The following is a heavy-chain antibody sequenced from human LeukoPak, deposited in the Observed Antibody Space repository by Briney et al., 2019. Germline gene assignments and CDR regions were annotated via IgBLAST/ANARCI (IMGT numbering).Heavy chain of an antibody. D-gene: IGHD1-20*01. Sequence: GRSLRLSCAASGFTFSSYAMHWVRQAPGKGLEWVAVISYNGSNKYYADSVKGRFTISRDNSKNTLYLQMNSLRAEDTAVYYCASVLTGTTSDYWGQGTLVTVSS. V-gene: IGHV3-30-3*01. CDR2: ISYNGSNK. CDR1: GFTFSSYA. J-gene: IGHJ4*02. CDR3: ASVLTGTTSDY.